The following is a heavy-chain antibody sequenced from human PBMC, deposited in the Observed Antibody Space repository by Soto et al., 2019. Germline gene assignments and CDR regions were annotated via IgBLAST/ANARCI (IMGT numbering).Heavy chain of an antibody. CDR1: GDSMATGGHY. V-gene: IGHV4-31*03. D-gene: IGHD3-16*01. CDR3: ARDKDLQPTVWGF. Sequence: SETLSLTCTVSGDSMATGGHYYNWIRQVPGKGLEWIGYVYYSGATHYTPSLRARATISRDTSKNQFSLRLISVTAADTALYYCARDKDLQPTVWGFWGQGIQVTVYS. CDR2: VYYSGAT. J-gene: IGHJ4*02.